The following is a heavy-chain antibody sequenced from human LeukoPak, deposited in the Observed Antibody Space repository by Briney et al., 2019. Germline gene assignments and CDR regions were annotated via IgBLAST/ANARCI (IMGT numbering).Heavy chain of an antibody. CDR2: IYYSWRT. D-gene: IGHD3-22*01. V-gene: IGHV4-39*01. CDR1: GVSVSRSDSY. J-gene: IGHJ1*01. Sequence: PSETLSLTCSVSGVSVSRSDSYWDWIRQPPGKGLEWFGAIYYSWRTYYSPSLKSRVSMSVDPSNNQFSLNLRSVTAADTALYYCARRRYYDGSGYLEWGQGTLLSVSS. CDR3: ARRRYYDGSGYLE.